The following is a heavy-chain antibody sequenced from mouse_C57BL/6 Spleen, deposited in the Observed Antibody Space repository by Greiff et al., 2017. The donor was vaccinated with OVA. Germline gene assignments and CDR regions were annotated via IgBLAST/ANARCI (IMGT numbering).Heavy chain of an antibody. CDR2: IYPGSGST. J-gene: IGHJ3*01. D-gene: IGHD2-4*01. V-gene: IGHV1-55*01. CDR3: ATPYDYDGAWFAY. Sequence: QVQLKESGAELVKPGASVKMSCKASGYTFTSYWITWVKQRPGQGLEWIGDIYPGSGSTNYNEKFKSKATLTVDTSSSTAYMQLSSLTSEDSAVYYCATPYDYDGAWFAYWGQGTLVTVSA. CDR1: GYTFTSYW.